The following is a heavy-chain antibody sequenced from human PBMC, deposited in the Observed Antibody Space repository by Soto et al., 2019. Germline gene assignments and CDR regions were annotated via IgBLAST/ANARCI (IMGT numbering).Heavy chain of an antibody. CDR1: GFTFSSYS. CDR3: AVSRSMAARPAYYYYYGMDV. J-gene: IGHJ6*02. V-gene: IGHV3-21*01. CDR2: ISSSSSYI. Sequence: GSLRLSCAASGFTFSSYSMNWVRQAPGKGLEWVSSISSSSSYIYYADSVKDRFTISRDNAKNSLYLQMNSLRAEDTAVYYCAVSRSMAARPAYYYYYGMDVWGQGTTVTVSS. D-gene: IGHD6-6*01.